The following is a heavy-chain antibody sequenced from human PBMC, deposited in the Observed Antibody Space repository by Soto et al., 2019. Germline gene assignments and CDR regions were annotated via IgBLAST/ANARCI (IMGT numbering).Heavy chain of an antibody. CDR3: AKYYYDSSGYYSYIDY. Sequence: GGSLRLSCAASGFTFSSYGMHWVRRAPGKGLEWVAVISYDGSNKYYADSVKGRFTISRDNSKNTLYLQMNSLRAEDTAVYYCAKYYYDSSGYYSYIDYWGQGTLVTVSS. CDR1: GFTFSSYG. V-gene: IGHV3-30*18. J-gene: IGHJ4*02. D-gene: IGHD3-22*01. CDR2: ISYDGSNK.